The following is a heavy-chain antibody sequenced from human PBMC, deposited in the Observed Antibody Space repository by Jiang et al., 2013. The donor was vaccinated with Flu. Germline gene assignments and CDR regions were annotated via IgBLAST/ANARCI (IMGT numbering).Heavy chain of an antibody. J-gene: IGHJ4*02. CDR3: AKAGRGNYFESSSDY. D-gene: IGHD3-22*01. CDR2: VSGSGANT. CDR1: GYTFSSYV. Sequence: VQLLESGGGLVQPGGSLRLSCAASGYTFSSYVMSWVRQAPGKGLEWVSAVSGSGANTRYADSVKGRFTVSRDNSKDTLFLRMSSLRAEDTAVYYCAKAGRGNYFESSSDYWGQGTLVTV. V-gene: IGHV3-23*01.